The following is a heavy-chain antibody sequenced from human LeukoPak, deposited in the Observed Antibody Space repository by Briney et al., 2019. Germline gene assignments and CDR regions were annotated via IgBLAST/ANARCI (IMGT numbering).Heavy chain of an antibody. V-gene: IGHV3-21*01. Sequence: GGSLRLSCAASGFTFSNAWMTWVRQAPGKGLEWVSSISSSSSYIYYADSVKGRFTISRDNAKNSLYLQMNSLRAEDTAVYYCARDTRGDNWFDPWGQGTLVTVSS. CDR3: ARDTRGDNWFDP. J-gene: IGHJ5*02. CDR2: ISSSSSYI. D-gene: IGHD1-1*01. CDR1: GFTFSNAW.